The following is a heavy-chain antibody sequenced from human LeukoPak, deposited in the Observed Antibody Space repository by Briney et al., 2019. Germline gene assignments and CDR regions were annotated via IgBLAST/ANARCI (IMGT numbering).Heavy chain of an antibody. CDR1: GFTFSNYA. V-gene: IGHV3-64D*06. D-gene: IGHD2-2*01. CDR2: ITSTGGST. J-gene: IGHJ4*02. CDR3: VKGRCSGSSCYGGDY. Sequence: GGSLRLSCSASGFTFSNYAMNWVRQAPGKGLEYVSAITSTGGSTYYADSVKGRFTISRDNSKNTLYLQMSSLRAEDTAVYYCVKGRCSGSSCYGGDYWGQGTLVTVSS.